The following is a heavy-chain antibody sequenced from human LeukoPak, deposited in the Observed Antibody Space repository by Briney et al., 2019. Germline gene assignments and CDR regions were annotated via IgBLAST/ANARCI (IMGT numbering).Heavy chain of an antibody. CDR1: GYTFTSYD. CDR3: ARRLSSSHYYYYMDV. J-gene: IGHJ6*03. V-gene: IGHV1-8*03. D-gene: IGHD6-6*01. CDR2: MNPNSGNT. Sequence: ASVKVSCKASGYTFTSYDINWVRQATGQGLEWMGWMNPNSGNTGYAQKFQGRVTITRNTSISTAYMELSSLRSEDTAVYYCARRLSSSHYYYYMDVWGKGTTVTVSS.